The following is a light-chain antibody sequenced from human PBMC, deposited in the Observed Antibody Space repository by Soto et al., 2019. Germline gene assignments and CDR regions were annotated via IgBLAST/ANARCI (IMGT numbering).Light chain of an antibody. J-gene: IGKJ2*01. Sequence: DIQMTQSPSTLSASVGDRVTITCRSSQSVFIWGAWYQQKPGRAPNLLLFDGMNLENGVPSMFSGDGSETEFTLTISGLQPDDFETYYCQQYSGNSFTFGQGTKLEI. V-gene: IGKV1-5*01. CDR1: QSVFIW. CDR3: QQYSGNSFT. CDR2: DGM.